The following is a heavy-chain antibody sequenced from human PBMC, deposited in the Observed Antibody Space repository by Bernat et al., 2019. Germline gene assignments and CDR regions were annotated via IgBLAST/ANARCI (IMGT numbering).Heavy chain of an antibody. CDR2: IYWDDDK. J-gene: IGHJ4*01. Sequence: QTTLKESGPTLEKPTQTLTLTCTFSGFSLSTSGVGVGWIRQPPGKALEWLARIYWDDDKRYSPSLKSTLTSTKDTSKNQVVLTRTTIDPVDTAAYYDAHRRLAVACFDYGGRGTLVAVSS. CDR3: AHRRLAVACFDY. CDR1: GFSLSTSGVG. D-gene: IGHD6-19*01. V-gene: IGHV2-5*02.